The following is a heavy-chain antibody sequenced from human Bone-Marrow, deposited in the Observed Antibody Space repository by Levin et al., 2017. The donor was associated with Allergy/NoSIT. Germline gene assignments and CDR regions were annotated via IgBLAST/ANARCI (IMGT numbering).Heavy chain of an antibody. V-gene: IGHV3-11*01. Sequence: GESLKISCAASGFTFSDYYMSWVRQAPGKGLEWISYMSSSGNTIYYTDSVKGRFTISRDNAKNSLYLQMNSLRAEDTAVYYCARDRGGSYESYMDVWGKGTAVTVSS. D-gene: IGHD2-15*01. J-gene: IGHJ6*04. CDR1: GFTFSDYY. CDR2: MSSSGNTI. CDR3: ARDRGGSYESYMDV.